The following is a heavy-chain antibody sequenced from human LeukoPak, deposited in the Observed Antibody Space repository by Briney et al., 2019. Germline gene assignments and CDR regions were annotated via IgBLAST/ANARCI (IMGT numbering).Heavy chain of an antibody. CDR3: AGSLGYCTSNVCYLKY. CDR1: GYTFTGDY. Sequence: ASVKVSCKASGYTFTGDYMHWVRQVAGQGLEWMGWISAQHGQTEYAPNSQDRVTMTTDTYTNTAYMELRSLRSDDTAVYYCAGSLGYCTSNVCYLKYWGQGTLVTVSS. V-gene: IGHV1-18*04. D-gene: IGHD2-8*01. CDR2: ISAQHGQT. J-gene: IGHJ4*02.